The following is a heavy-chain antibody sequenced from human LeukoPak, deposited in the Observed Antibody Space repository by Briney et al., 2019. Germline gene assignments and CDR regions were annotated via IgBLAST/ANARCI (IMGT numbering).Heavy chain of an antibody. D-gene: IGHD5-18*01. V-gene: IGHV3-21*04. Sequence: GGSLRLSCAASGFTFSSYSMNWVRQAPGKGLEWVSSISSSSSYIYYADSVKGRFTISRDNAKNSLYLQMNSLRAEDTAVYYCARAVRDTAMALYYYGLDVWGQGTTVTVSS. CDR2: ISSSSSYI. J-gene: IGHJ6*02. CDR3: ARAVRDTAMALYYYGLDV. CDR1: GFTFSSYS.